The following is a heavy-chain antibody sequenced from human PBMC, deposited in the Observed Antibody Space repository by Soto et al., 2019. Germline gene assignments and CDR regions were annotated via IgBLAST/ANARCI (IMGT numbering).Heavy chain of an antibody. V-gene: IGHV4-31*03. CDR2: IYYSGRT. CDR1: GVSISSGGYY. J-gene: IGHJ4*02. D-gene: IGHD2-21*02. CDR3: ASAIGGDSEYYFDF. Sequence: SETLSLTCTVSGVSISSGGYYWSWIRQHPGKGLEWIGNIYYSGRTYYNPSLKSRVILSVDTSKNHFSLTLRSVTAADSAMYYCASAIGGDSEYYFDFWGQGALVTVSS.